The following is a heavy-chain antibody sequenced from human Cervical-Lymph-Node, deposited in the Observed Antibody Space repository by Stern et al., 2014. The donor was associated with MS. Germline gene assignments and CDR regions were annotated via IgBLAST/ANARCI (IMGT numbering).Heavy chain of an antibody. CDR3: ARERKVERSARVFVSFDV. J-gene: IGHJ3*01. Sequence: QVQLQQWGAGLLRPSETLSLTCAVHGASFTDNYWSWIRQTPGKGLEWIGEINHSGKTHHNPSLMSRVTLSVDTSKTQFSLTLNSVAAADTAVYYCARERKVERSARVFVSFDVWGQGTLLTVSS. CDR1: GASFTDNY. CDR2: INHSGKT. V-gene: IGHV4-34*01. D-gene: IGHD1-1*01.